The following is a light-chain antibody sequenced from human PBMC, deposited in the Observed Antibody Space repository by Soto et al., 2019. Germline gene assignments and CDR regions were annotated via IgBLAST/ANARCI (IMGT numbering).Light chain of an antibody. Sequence: PGERAALSCRASQSVSSSYLAWYQQKPGQAPRLLIYGASSRATGIPDRFSGSGSGTDFTLTISRLEPEDFAVYYCQQYGSSLITFGQGTRLEI. V-gene: IGKV3-20*01. J-gene: IGKJ5*01. CDR3: QQYGSSLIT. CDR2: GAS. CDR1: QSVSSSY.